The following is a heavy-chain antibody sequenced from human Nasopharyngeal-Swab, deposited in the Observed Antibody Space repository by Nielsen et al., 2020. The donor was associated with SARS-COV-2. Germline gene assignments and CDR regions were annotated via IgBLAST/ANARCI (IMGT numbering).Heavy chain of an antibody. CDR1: GYTLPTYA. CDR3: ARVPAVAASRIDY. D-gene: IGHD6-19*01. CDR2: INAGRGNT. J-gene: IGHJ4*02. Sequence: ASVKVSCKASGYTLPTYAMYWVRQAPGQRPEFMGWINAGRGNTYYSQKFQGRVRISRDTSANTVYMELNRLRSEDTAVYYCARVPAVAASRIDYWGQGTLVTVSS. V-gene: IGHV1-3*01.